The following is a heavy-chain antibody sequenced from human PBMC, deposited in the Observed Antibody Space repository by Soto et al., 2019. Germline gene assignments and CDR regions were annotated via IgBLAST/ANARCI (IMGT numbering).Heavy chain of an antibody. CDR3: WKGSRQVGYYLDY. V-gene: IGHV3-30*18. Sequence: GGSLRLSCAASGFTFSSYGMHWVRQAPGKGLEWVAVIYYDGSNNYYADSVKRRFTISRDNTKHSLYLLMNSLRAEDTVLYYFWKGSRQVGYYLDYWGQGTLVTVSS. D-gene: IGHD3-16*01. CDR1: GFTFSSYG. CDR2: IYYDGSNN. J-gene: IGHJ4*02.